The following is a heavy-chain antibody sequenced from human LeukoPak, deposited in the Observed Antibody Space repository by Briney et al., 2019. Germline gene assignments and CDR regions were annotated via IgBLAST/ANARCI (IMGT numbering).Heavy chain of an antibody. CDR2: IIPIFGTA. CDR3: ACSFIVVVAAATQKYYYYYMDV. Sequence: SVKVSCKASGGTFSSYSISWVRQAPGQGLEWMGGIIPIFGTANYAQKFQGRVTITTDESTSTAYMELSSLRSNDTAVYYCACSFIVVVAAATQKYYYYYMDVWGKGTTVTVSS. CDR1: GGTFSSYS. D-gene: IGHD2-2*01. V-gene: IGHV1-69*05. J-gene: IGHJ6*03.